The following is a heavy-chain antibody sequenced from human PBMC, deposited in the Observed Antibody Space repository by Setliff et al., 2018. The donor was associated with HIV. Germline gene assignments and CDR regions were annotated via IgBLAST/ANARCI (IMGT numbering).Heavy chain of an antibody. V-gene: IGHV4-38-2*01. J-gene: IGHJ2*01. Sequence: SETLSLTCAVSGYSISSAYYWGWIRQPPGKGLEWIGSIYHSGGTYYNPSLKSRVTISVDTSKDQFSLKLSSVTAADTAVYYCARRGDGYNYYWYFDIWGRGTLVTVSS. CDR1: GYSISSAYY. D-gene: IGHD5-12*01. CDR3: ARRGDGYNYYWYFDI. CDR2: IYHSGGT.